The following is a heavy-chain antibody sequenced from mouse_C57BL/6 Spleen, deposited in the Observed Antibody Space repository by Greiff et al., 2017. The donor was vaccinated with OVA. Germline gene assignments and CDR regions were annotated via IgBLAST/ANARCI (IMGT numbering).Heavy chain of an antibody. Sequence: VQLVESGAELVKPGASVKISCKASGYAFSSYWMNWVKQRPGKGLEWIGQIYPGDGDTNYNGKFKGKATLTADKSSSTAYMQLSSLTSEDSAVYFCARRSNGYFDVWGTGTTVTVSS. D-gene: IGHD2-5*01. CDR1: GYAFSSYW. CDR3: ARRSNGYFDV. V-gene: IGHV1-80*01. CDR2: IYPGDGDT. J-gene: IGHJ1*03.